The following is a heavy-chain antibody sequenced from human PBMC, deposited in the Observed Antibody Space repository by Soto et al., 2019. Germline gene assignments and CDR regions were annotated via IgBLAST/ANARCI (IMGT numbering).Heavy chain of an antibody. J-gene: IGHJ4*02. V-gene: IGHV3-30-3*01. Sequence: QVQLVESGGGVVQPGRSLRLSCAASGFTFSSYAMHWVRQAPGKGLEWVAVISHDGSNKYYADSVKGRFTISRDNSKNTLYLQMNSLRAEDTAVYYCATLTTRTDYWGQGTLVTVSS. CDR1: GFTFSSYA. CDR2: ISHDGSNK. CDR3: ATLTTRTDY. D-gene: IGHD4-17*01.